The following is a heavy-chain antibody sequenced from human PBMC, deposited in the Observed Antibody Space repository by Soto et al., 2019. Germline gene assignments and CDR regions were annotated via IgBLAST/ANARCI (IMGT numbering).Heavy chain of an antibody. D-gene: IGHD5-12*01. V-gene: IGHV4-59*01. Sequence: QVQLQESGPGLVKPSETLSLTCTVSGGSISASFWSWIRQPPGKGLEWIGYISYSGTTTYNPSLKSRLTMSVDTSKNQFSLRLSSVTAADAAVYYCAGLSSYSGYNSSAFDIWGQGTMVTVSS. J-gene: IGHJ3*02. CDR2: ISYSGTT. CDR1: GGSISASF. CDR3: AGLSSYSGYNSSAFDI.